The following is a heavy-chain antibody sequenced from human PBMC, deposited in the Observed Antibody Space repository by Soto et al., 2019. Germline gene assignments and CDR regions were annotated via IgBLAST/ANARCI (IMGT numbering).Heavy chain of an antibody. CDR1: GGSISSGYYS. V-gene: IGHV4-30-2*01. Sequence: SETLSLTGAVSGGSISSGYYSLNWIRQPPGKGLEWIGYISHSESTYYNPSLKSRLTISVDRSKSQFSLRLNSMHAADTAVYYCARERHSYFRGGKWFDTWGQGTLVTVSS. D-gene: IGHD5-18*01. CDR3: ARERHSYFRGGKWFDT. J-gene: IGHJ5*02. CDR2: ISHSEST.